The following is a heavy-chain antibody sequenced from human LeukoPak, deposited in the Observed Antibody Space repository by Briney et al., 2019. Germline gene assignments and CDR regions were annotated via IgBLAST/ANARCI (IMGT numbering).Heavy chain of an antibody. Sequence: GGSLRLSCEASGFTFSDPYMSWIRQAPGKGLECLSYISGSGTDINYADSARGRFTISRDNAKNLLYLQMNDLRVEDTAVYYCARGRSGWYEDFWGQGTLVTVSS. CDR2: ISGSGTDI. CDR1: GFTFSDPY. V-gene: IGHV3-11*04. D-gene: IGHD6-19*01. CDR3: ARGRSGWYEDF. J-gene: IGHJ4*02.